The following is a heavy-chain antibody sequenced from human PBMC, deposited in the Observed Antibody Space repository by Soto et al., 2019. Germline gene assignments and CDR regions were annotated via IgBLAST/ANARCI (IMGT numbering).Heavy chain of an antibody. V-gene: IGHV3-30*18. J-gene: IGHJ4*02. Sequence: PGGSLRLSCEASGFTFSSYGMHWIRQAPGKGLEWVAVISYDGSKKYYADSVKGRFTISRDNSKSTLFLQMNSLRAEDTAVYHCAKDMHGNGEYYFDYWGQGSLVTVSS. CDR1: GFTFSSYG. CDR3: AKDMHGNGEYYFDY. CDR2: ISYDGSKK. D-gene: IGHD4-17*01.